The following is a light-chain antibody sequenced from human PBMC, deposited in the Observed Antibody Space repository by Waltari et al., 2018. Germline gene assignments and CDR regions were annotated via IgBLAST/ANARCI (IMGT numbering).Light chain of an antibody. Sequence: QSALTQPASVSGSPGQSITIFCTGTSSDVGSYNLVSWYQQYPGKAPKLMIYEGSKRPLVFSNRFSGSKSGNTASLTISGLQADDEADYCCCSYAGSTSWVFGGGTKVTVL. CDR3: CSYAGSTSWV. CDR2: EGS. CDR1: SSDVGSYNL. V-gene: IGLV2-23*01. J-gene: IGLJ3*02.